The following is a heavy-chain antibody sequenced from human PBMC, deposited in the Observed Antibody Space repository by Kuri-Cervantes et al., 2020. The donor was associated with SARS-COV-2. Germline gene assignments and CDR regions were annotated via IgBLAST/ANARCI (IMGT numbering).Heavy chain of an antibody. CDR2: IKSKTDGGTT. Sequence: AGSLRLSCAASGFTFSNAWTNWVRQAPGKGLEWVGRIKSKTDGGTTDSAAPVKGRFTISRDDSKNTLYLQMNSLKTEDTAVYYCTRLRELERDYYGMDVWGQGTTVTVSS. V-gene: IGHV3-15*07. CDR1: GFTFSNAW. J-gene: IGHJ6*02. D-gene: IGHD1-26*01. CDR3: TRLRELERDYYGMDV.